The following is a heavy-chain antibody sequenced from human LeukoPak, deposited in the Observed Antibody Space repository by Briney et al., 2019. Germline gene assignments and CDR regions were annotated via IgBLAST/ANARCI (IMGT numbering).Heavy chain of an antibody. V-gene: IGHV3-53*05. CDR2: IHSGGTT. CDR1: GFTVSNYY. D-gene: IGHD3-9*01. CDR3: AKDSTFLGLTGYFDY. Sequence: GGSLRLSCAASGFTVSNYYMSWVRQAPGKGLEWVSVIHSGGTTNYADSVKGRFTISRDSSKNTLYLQMSSLRAEDTAVYYCAKDSTFLGLTGYFDYWGQGALVTVSS. J-gene: IGHJ4*02.